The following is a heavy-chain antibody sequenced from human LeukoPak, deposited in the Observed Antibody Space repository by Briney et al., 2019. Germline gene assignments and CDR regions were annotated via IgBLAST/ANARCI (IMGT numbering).Heavy chain of an antibody. CDR2: IIPIFGTA. CDR3: AIGDYGSVIRYFDY. V-gene: IGHV1-69*05. CDR1: GGTFSSYA. D-gene: IGHD4-17*01. J-gene: IGHJ4*02. Sequence: ASVKVSCKASGGTFSSYAISWVRQAPGQGLEWMGGIIPIFGTANYAQKFQGRVTITTDEPTSTAYMELSSLRSEDTAVYYCAIGDYGSVIRYFDYWGQGTLVTVSS.